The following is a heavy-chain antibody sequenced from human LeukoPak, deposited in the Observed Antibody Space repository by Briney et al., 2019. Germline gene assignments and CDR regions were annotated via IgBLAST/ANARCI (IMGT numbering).Heavy chain of an antibody. J-gene: IGHJ6*03. Sequence: PSETLSLTCTVSGGSISSYYWSWNRQPAGKGLEWIGHIYTSGSTNYNPSLKSRVTISVDTSKNQFSLKLSSVTAADTAVYYCARVGPRYYYYMDVWGKGTTVTVSS. CDR3: ARVGPRYYYYMDV. D-gene: IGHD6-6*01. CDR1: GGSISSYY. V-gene: IGHV4-4*07. CDR2: IYTSGST.